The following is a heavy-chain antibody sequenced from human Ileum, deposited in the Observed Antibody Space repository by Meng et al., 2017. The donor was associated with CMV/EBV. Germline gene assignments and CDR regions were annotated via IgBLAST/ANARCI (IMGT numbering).Heavy chain of an antibody. D-gene: IGHD1-26*01. J-gene: IGHJ5*02. V-gene: IGHV4-39*07. CDR3: ARSRREDWFDP. Sequence: QLQLQGSGPGLVKPSETLSLTCTVSGDSITTTTYYWGWLRQPPGKGLEWIASIYYSGTTYYNPSLKSRVTISVDTSKNQFSLKVYSVTAADTAIYYCARSRREDWFDPWGQGTLVTVSS. CDR1: GDSITTTTYY. CDR2: IYYSGTT.